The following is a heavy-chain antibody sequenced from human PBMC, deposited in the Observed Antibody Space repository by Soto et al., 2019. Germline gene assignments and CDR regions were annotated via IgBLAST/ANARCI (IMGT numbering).Heavy chain of an antibody. J-gene: IGHJ4*02. CDR1: GFTFRSSP. D-gene: IGHD2-21*01. Sequence: GGSLRLSCAVSGFTFRSSPMSWVRRAPGKGLEWVSGINGGDDSEHYVDSVRGRFTITRDNSKNLLLLEMNSLRAEDTAVYYCARGHPIAAYLDYWGQGTLVTVSS. CDR2: INGGDDSE. V-gene: IGHV3-23*01. CDR3: ARGHPIAAYLDY.